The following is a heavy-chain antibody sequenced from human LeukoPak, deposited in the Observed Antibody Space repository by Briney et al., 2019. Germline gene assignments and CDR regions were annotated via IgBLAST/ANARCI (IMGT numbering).Heavy chain of an antibody. D-gene: IGHD2-8*01. J-gene: IGHJ4*02. CDR3: ARDLNGGLIGY. Sequence: VKVSCKASGYSFTNYGVAWVRQAPGQGPEWMGRISAKNGNANYAQQFQGRVTMTIETSTNTAYMELRSLRSDDTAVYYCARDLNGGLIGYWGQGTLVTVSS. CDR2: ISAKNGNA. V-gene: IGHV1-18*01. CDR1: GYSFTNYG.